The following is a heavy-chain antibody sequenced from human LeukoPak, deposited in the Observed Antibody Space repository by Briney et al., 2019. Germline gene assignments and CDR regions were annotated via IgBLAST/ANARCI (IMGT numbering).Heavy chain of an antibody. CDR2: ISGTGGST. CDR3: ARDRAVILWFGEFLDY. D-gene: IGHD3-10*01. CDR1: GFTFISYA. V-gene: IGHV3-23*01. J-gene: IGHJ4*02. Sequence: GGSLRLSCAASGFTFISYAMTWVRQAPGKGLQWVSTISGTGGSTFYADSVKGRFTISRDNSKNTLYLQMNSLRAEDTAVYYCARDRAVILWFGEFLDYWGQGTLVTVSS.